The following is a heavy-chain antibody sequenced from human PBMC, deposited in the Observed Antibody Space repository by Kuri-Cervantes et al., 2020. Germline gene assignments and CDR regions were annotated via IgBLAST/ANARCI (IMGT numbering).Heavy chain of an antibody. CDR1: GGSFSGFY. D-gene: IGHD4-11*01. CDR3: ARVISDQRTVTTGYYYYYYYMDV. CDR2: INHSGSI. Sequence: SQTLSLTCAVYGGSFSGFYWSWIRQPPGKGLEWIGEINHSGSINYNPSLKSRVTILVDTSKNQFSLKLTSMTAADTAVYYCARVISDQRTVTTGYYYYYYYMDVWGKGTTVTVSS. J-gene: IGHJ6*03. V-gene: IGHV4-34*01.